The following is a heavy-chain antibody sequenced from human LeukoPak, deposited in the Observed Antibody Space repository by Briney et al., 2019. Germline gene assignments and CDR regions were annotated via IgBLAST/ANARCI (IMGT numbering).Heavy chain of an antibody. CDR2: ISGSGGST. Sequence: GGSLRLSCAASGFTFSSYDLSWVRQAPGKGLECVAAISGSGGSTYYADSVKGRFTISRDNSKNTLYLQMNSLRAEDTAVYYCAKPYYDFWSGYSVFDYWGQGTLVTVSS. V-gene: IGHV3-23*01. CDR1: GFTFSSYD. CDR3: AKPYYDFWSGYSVFDY. D-gene: IGHD3-3*01. J-gene: IGHJ4*02.